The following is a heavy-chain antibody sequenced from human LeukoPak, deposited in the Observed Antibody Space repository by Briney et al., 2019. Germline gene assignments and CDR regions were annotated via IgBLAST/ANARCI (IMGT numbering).Heavy chain of an antibody. V-gene: IGHV3-23*01. D-gene: IGHD2-2*01. Sequence: GGSLRLSCAASGFTFSSYAMSWVRQAPGKGLEWVSAISGSGGSTYYADSVKGRFTISRDNPKNTLYLQMNSLRSEDTAVYYCARDRRLYVFDQLPENNWFDPWGQGTLVTVSS. CDR1: GFTFSSYA. CDR2: ISGSGGST. CDR3: ARDRRLYVFDQLPENNWFDP. J-gene: IGHJ5*02.